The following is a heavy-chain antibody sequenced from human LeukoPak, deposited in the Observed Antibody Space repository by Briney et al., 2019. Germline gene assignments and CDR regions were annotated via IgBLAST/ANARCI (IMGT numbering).Heavy chain of an antibody. CDR3: ARVNYGDPLFWDYYYMDV. CDR1: GFTFSSYW. Sequence: PGGSLRLSCAASGFTFSSYWMHWVRQAPGKGLVWVSRINSDGSSTSYADSVKGRFTISRDNAKNTLYLQMNSLRAEDTAVYYCARVNYGDPLFWDYYYMDVWGKGTTVTVSS. CDR2: INSDGSST. D-gene: IGHD4-17*01. J-gene: IGHJ6*03. V-gene: IGHV3-74*01.